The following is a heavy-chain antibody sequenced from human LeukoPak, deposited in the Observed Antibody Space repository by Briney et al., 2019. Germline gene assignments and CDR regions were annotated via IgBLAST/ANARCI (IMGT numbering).Heavy chain of an antibody. D-gene: IGHD3-10*01. CDR3: ARGGFSGGSGSSYLNWFDP. CDR1: GYTFTSYY. V-gene: IGHV1-46*01. CDR2: INPSGGST. J-gene: IGHJ5*02. Sequence: AASVTVSCKASGYTFTSYYMHWLRQAPGQGLEWMGIINPSGGSTRYAQKFQGRVTKTRDTSTSTVYMELSSLRSEDTAVYYCARGGFSGGSGSSYLNWFDPWGQGTLVTVSS.